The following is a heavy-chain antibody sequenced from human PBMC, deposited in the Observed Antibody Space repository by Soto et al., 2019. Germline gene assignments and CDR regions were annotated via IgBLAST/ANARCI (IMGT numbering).Heavy chain of an antibody. CDR2: IYYSGST. D-gene: IGHD3-16*01. Sequence: QVQLQESGPGLVKPSETLSLTCTVSGVSITIYYWTWIRQPPGKGLEWIGYIYYSGSTNYNPSLKSRVTISVDTSKNQFSLKLNSVTAADTALYYCARAGSEGDFDYWGQGTLVTVSS. CDR3: ARAGSEGDFDY. V-gene: IGHV4-59*01. CDR1: GVSITIYY. J-gene: IGHJ4*02.